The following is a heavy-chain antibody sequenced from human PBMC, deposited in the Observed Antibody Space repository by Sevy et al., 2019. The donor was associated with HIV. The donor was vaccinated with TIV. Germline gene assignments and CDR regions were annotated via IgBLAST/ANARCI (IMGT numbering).Heavy chain of an antibody. V-gene: IGHV3-48*01. CDR3: AREGGYTDQGMDV. J-gene: IGHJ6*02. CDR1: GFTFSSYS. Sequence: GGSLRLSCAASGFTFSSYSMNWVRQAPGKGLEWLSYIDSRSSNIYYADSVKGRFTVSRDNAKNSLYVQMNSLRGEDTAVYYCAREGGYTDQGMDVWGQGTMVTVSS. CDR2: IDSRSSNI. D-gene: IGHD5-12*01.